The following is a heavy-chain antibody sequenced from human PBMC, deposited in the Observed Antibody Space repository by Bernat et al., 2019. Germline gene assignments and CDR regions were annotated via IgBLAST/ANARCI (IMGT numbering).Heavy chain of an antibody. J-gene: IGHJ5*01. V-gene: IGHV3-23*01. CDR2: ISGSAAST. CDR3: ARGNGDYVLPWFDS. Sequence: EVQLLESGGGLVQTGGSQRLSCAASGFTFSSYAMSWVRQAPGKGLAWVSSISGSAASTYYADSVKDRFTISRDNSKNTLYLQMNSLRVDDTAVYYCARGNGDYVLPWFDSWGQGTLVTVSS. D-gene: IGHD4-17*01. CDR1: GFTFSSYA.